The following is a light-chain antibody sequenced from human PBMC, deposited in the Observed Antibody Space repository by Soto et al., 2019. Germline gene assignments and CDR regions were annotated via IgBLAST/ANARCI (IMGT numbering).Light chain of an antibody. CDR2: DVS. CDR3: SSYTSSSTAHVV. V-gene: IGLV2-14*01. J-gene: IGLJ2*01. Sequence: QSALTQPATVSGSPGQSIPISCTGTSSDVGGYHYVSWYQQYPGQAPKLMIDDVSNRPSGVSNRFAGSKSGNTASLTIAGLQAEDEADYYCSSYTSSSTAHVVVGGGTKLTVL. CDR1: SSDVGGYHY.